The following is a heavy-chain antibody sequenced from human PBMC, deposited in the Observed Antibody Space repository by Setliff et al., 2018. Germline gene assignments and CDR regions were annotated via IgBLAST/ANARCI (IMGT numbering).Heavy chain of an antibody. CDR1: GDSMSNGFYY. Sequence: LSLTCTVSGDSMSNGFYYWSWMRQPAGRRLEWIGHVYTTGRTSYNPSLNNRVTMSLDTSKNQFSLSLTSVTAADTAMYFCARTARVPDCSGQGIPVTVSS. V-gene: IGHV4-61*09. CDR3: ARTARVPDC. J-gene: IGHJ4*02. CDR2: VYTTGRT.